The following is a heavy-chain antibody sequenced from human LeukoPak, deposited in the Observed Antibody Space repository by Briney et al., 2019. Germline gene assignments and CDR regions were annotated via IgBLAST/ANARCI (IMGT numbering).Heavy chain of an antibody. J-gene: IGHJ4*02. D-gene: IGHD1-14*01. CDR3: ARGQYKRDY. CDR2: VHHGGRT. V-gene: IGHV4-34*01. Sequence: GSLRLSCAASGFTFDDYGMSWIRQPPGKGLEWIGDVHHGGRTYYNPSLKSRVTISVDTSKNQFSLNLRSVTAADTAVYYCARGQYKRDYWGQGTLVTVSS. CDR1: GFTFDDYG.